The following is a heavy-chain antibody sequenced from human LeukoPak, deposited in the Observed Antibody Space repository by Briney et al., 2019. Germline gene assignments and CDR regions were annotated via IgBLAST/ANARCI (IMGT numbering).Heavy chain of an antibody. CDR2: TYYRSRWSD. CDR3: AREVAGTCTFDV. D-gene: IGHD1-14*01. CDR1: GESVFSNTAA. V-gene: IGHV6-1*01. J-gene: IGHJ3*01. Sequence: SQTLSLTCAISGESVFSNTAAWNWIRRSPSRGLEWLGRTYYRSRWSDDYAVSMRGRMTVNPDISKNQVSLQLNSVTPEDTAVYYCAREVAGTCTFDVWGQGTMVTVSS.